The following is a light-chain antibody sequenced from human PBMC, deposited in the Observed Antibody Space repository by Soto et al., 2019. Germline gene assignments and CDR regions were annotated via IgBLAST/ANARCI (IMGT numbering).Light chain of an antibody. CDR3: SSYAGSNNFV. V-gene: IGLV2-8*01. CDR1: SSDAGGYNY. J-gene: IGLJ1*01. CDR2: EVS. Sequence: QSPLTQPSCASFSPGKKVTISWTVTSSDAGGYNYLSWYQQHPGKAPKLMIYEVSERPSGVPDRFSGSKSSNTASLTVSGLQAEDEADYYCSSYAGSNNFVFGHGPKVAVL.